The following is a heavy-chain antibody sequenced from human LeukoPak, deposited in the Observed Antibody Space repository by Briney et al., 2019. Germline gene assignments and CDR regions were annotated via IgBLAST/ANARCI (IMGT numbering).Heavy chain of an antibody. J-gene: IGHJ4*02. CDR3: ARGGGYGDSTLSY. V-gene: IGHV1-69*13. CDR1: GGTFSSYA. CDR2: IIPIFGTA. D-gene: IGHD4-17*01. Sequence: GASVTVSCKASGGTFSSYAISWVRQAPGQGLEWMGGIIPIFGTANYAQKSQGRVTITADESTSTAYMELSSLRSEDTAVYYCARGGGYGDSTLSYWGQGTLVTVSS.